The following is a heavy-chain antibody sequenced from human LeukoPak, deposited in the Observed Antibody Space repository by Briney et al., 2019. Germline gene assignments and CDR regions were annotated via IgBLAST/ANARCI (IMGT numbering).Heavy chain of an antibody. CDR1: GGSISSSNW. CDR2: IYHSGST. D-gene: IGHD3-22*01. J-gene: IGHJ4*02. Sequence: SETLSLTCAVSGGSISSSNWWSWVRQPPGKGLEWIGEIYHSGSTNYNPSLKSRVTISVDKSKNQFSLKLSSVTAADTAVYYCARVRNYYDSSGPDYWGQGTLVTVSS. V-gene: IGHV4-4*02. CDR3: ARVRNYYDSSGPDY.